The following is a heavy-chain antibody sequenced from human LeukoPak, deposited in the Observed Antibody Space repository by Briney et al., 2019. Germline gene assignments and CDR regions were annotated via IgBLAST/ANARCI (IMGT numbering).Heavy chain of an antibody. CDR3: ARGATVTSWFDP. D-gene: IGHD4-17*01. CDR1: GGTFSSYT. Sequence: SVKVSCKASGGTFSSYTISWVRQAPGQGLEWVGRIIPILGIANYAQKFQGRVTITADKSTSTAYMELSSLRSEDTAVYYCARGATVTSWFDPWGQGTLVTVSS. CDR2: IIPILGIA. J-gene: IGHJ5*02. V-gene: IGHV1-69*02.